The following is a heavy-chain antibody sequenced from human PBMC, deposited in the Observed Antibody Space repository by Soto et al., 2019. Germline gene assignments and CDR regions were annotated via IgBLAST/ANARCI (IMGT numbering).Heavy chain of an antibody. Sequence: GESLKISCKGSGYTFTNNYVGWVRQMPGKGLEWMGIIYPGDSDTRYSPSFQGQVTISVDKSLATAYLQWSSLKASDTAMYYCARRSDYHYGSGKYYGLDVWGQGTTVTGSS. J-gene: IGHJ6*02. D-gene: IGHD3-10*01. V-gene: IGHV5-51*01. CDR1: GYTFTNNY. CDR3: ARRSDYHYGSGKYYGLDV. CDR2: IYPGDSDT.